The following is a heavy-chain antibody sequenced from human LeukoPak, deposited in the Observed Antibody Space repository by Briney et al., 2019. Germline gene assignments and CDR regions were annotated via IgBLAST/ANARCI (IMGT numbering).Heavy chain of an antibody. D-gene: IGHD2-15*01. V-gene: IGHV3-7*04. J-gene: IGHJ6*02. CDR1: GFTFSSYW. Sequence: GGSLRLSCAASGFTFSSYWMSWVRQAPGKGREWVANIKQDGSEKYYVDSVKGRFTISRDNAKNSLYLQMNSLRAEDTAVYYCARARGVDYYYYGMDVWGQGTTVTVSS. CDR3: ARARGVDYYYYGMDV. CDR2: IKQDGSEK.